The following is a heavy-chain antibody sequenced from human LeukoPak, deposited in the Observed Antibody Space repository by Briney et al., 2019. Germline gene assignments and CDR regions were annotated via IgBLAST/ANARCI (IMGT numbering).Heavy chain of an antibody. D-gene: IGHD5-12*01. V-gene: IGHV1-8*01. J-gene: IGHJ4*02. CDR2: MNPNSGNT. CDR3: ARGLDLGYSGYDYFDY. CDR1: GYTFTSYD. Sequence: ASVKVSCKASGYTFTSYDINWVRQATGQGLEWMGWMNPNSGNTGYAQKFQGRVTMTRDTSISTAYMELSRLRSDDTAVYYCARGLDLGYSGYDYFDYWGQGTLVTVSS.